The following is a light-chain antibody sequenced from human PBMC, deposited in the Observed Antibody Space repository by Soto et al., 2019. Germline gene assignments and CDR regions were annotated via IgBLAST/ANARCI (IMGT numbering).Light chain of an antibody. CDR1: QSISSY. Sequence: DIQMTQSPSSLSASVGDRVTITCRASQSISSYLNWYQQKPGQAPKLLIYAASSLQSGVPSRFSGSGSGTDFTLTISSLEPEDFATYYCQQSYSTLRTFDQGTKVEIK. CDR3: QQSYSTLRT. CDR2: AAS. V-gene: IGKV1-39*01. J-gene: IGKJ1*01.